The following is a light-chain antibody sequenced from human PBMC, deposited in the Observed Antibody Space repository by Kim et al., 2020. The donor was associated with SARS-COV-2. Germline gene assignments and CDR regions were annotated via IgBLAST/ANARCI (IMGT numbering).Light chain of an antibody. Sequence: SELTQDPAVSVALGQTVRITCQGDSLRSYYASWYQQKPGQAPVLVIYGKNNRPSGIPDRFSGSSSGNTASLTITGAQAEDEADYYCNYRDSSGNHVVFGG. J-gene: IGLJ2*01. V-gene: IGLV3-19*01. CDR2: GKN. CDR1: SLRSYY. CDR3: NYRDSSGNHVV.